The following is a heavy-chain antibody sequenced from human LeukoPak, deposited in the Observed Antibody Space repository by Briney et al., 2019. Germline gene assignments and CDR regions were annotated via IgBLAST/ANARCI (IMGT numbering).Heavy chain of an antibody. J-gene: IGHJ4*02. Sequence: PSETLSLTCTVSGYSISSGYYWGWIRQPPGKGLEWIGSIYHSGSTYYNPSLKSRVTISVDTSKNQFSLKLSSVTAADTAVYYCARQGGSYYREDYWGQGTLVTVSS. CDR1: GYSISSGYY. CDR2: IYHSGST. CDR3: ARQGGSYYREDY. V-gene: IGHV4-38-2*02. D-gene: IGHD1-26*01.